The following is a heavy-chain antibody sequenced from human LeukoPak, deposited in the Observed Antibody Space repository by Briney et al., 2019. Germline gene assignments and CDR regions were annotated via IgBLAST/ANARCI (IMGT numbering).Heavy chain of an antibody. Sequence: ASVKVSCKASGYTFTSYGISWVRQAPGQGLEWMGWISAYNGNTNYAQKLQGRVTMTTDTSTSTAYMELRSLRSDDTAVYYCARDAPSTYYYDSSGYFCFDYWGQGTLVTVSS. V-gene: IGHV1-18*01. CDR1: GYTFTSYG. J-gene: IGHJ4*02. CDR2: ISAYNGNT. D-gene: IGHD3-22*01. CDR3: ARDAPSTYYYDSSGYFCFDY.